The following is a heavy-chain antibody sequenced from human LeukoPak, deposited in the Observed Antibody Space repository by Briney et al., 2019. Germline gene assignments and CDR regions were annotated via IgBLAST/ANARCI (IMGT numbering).Heavy chain of an antibody. CDR1: GGSISSYY. Sequence: SETLSLTCTVSGGSISSYYWSWIRQPPGKGLEWIGYIYYSGGTNYNPSLKSRVTISVDTSKNQFSLKLSSVTAADTAVYYCARTVVATIGLDYYYMDVWGKGTTVTVSS. J-gene: IGHJ6*03. CDR3: ARTVVATIGLDYYYMDV. D-gene: IGHD5-12*01. V-gene: IGHV4-59*01. CDR2: IYYSGGT.